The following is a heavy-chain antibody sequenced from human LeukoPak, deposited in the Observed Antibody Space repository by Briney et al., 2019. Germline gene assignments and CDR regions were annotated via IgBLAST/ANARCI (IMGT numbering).Heavy chain of an antibody. V-gene: IGHV4-59*01. CDR3: ARADRSSSGGIFDY. Sequence: SETLSLTCTVSGCSISSYYWSWIRQPPGKGLEWIGCIYYSGSTNYNPSLKSRVTISVDTSENQFSLKLSSVTAADTAVYYCARADRSSSGGIFDYWGQGTLVTVSS. CDR2: IYYSGST. D-gene: IGHD6-19*01. CDR1: GCSISSYY. J-gene: IGHJ4*02.